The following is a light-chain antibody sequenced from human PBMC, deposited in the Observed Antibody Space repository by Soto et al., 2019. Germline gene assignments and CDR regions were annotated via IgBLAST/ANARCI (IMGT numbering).Light chain of an antibody. J-gene: IGKJ1*01. V-gene: IGKV1-5*01. CDR3: QQYSAYWT. CDR1: RSINRW. CDR2: DAS. Sequence: DIQMTQSPSTLSASVGDRVTITCRASRSINRWLAWYQQKPGKAPKLIISDASNLENGVPSRFSGSGSGTEFTLTISSLQSDDFATYYCQQYSAYWTFGQGTKVGIK.